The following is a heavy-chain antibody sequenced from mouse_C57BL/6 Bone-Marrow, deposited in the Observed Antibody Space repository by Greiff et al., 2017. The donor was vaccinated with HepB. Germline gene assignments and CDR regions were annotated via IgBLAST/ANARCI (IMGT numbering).Heavy chain of an antibody. CDR3: ARKDNTFRY. Sequence: VQLQQSGPELVKPGASVKISCKASGYTFTDYYMNWVKQSHGKSLEWIGDINPNNGGTSYNQKFKGKATLTVDKSSSTAYMELRSLTSEDSAVYYCARKDNTFRYWGQGTTLTVSS. CDR2: INPNNGGT. CDR1: GYTFTDYY. D-gene: IGHD5-1-1*01. J-gene: IGHJ2*01. V-gene: IGHV1-26*01.